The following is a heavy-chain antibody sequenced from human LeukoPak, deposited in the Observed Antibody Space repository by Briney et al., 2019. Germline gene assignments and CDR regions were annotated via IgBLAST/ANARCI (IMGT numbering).Heavy chain of an antibody. D-gene: IGHD6-13*01. Sequence: GASVKVSCKASGGTFSSYAISWVRQAPGQGLEWMGRIIPILGIANYAQKFQGRVTITADKSTSTAYMELSSLRSEDTAVYYCARGAIAAAGRTYYYYGMDVWGQGTTVTVSS. CDR3: ARGAIAAAGRTYYYYGMDV. J-gene: IGHJ6*02. V-gene: IGHV1-69*04. CDR2: IIPILGIA. CDR1: GGTFSSYA.